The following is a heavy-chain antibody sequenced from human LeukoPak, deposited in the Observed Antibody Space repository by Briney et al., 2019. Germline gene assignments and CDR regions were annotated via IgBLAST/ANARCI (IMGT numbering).Heavy chain of an antibody. Sequence: GGSLSLSCAASGFTFSTFEMNWVRQAPGKGLEWVSFISSSGSVIYYADSVRGRFTISRDNAKNSVYLQMNSLRAEDTATYYCAREIVADPGWFDPWGQGTLVTVSA. CDR3: AREIVADPGWFDP. D-gene: IGHD5-12*01. CDR2: ISSSGSVI. CDR1: GFTFSTFE. V-gene: IGHV3-48*03. J-gene: IGHJ5*02.